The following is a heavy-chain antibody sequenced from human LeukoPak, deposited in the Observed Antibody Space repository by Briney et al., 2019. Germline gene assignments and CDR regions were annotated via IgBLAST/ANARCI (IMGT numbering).Heavy chain of an antibody. CDR3: AREAYCSSTSCYGY. J-gene: IGHJ4*02. CDR1: GFTFSSYS. V-gene: IGHV3-21*01. D-gene: IGHD2-2*01. Sequence: GGSLRLSCAASGFTFSSYSMNWVRQSPGKGLEWVSSISSRSDYIYYADSVKGRFTISRDNAKNSLYLQMNSLRAEDTAVYYCAREAYCSSTSCYGYWGQGTLVTVSS. CDR2: ISSRSDYI.